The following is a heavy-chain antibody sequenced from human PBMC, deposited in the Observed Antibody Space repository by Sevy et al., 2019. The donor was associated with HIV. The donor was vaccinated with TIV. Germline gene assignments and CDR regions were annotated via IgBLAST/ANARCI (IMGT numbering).Heavy chain of an antibody. J-gene: IGHJ5*02. V-gene: IGHV1-69*13. Sequence: ASVKVSCKASGGTFSSYAISWVRQAPGQGLEWMGGIIPIFGTANYAQKFQGRVTITADESTSTAYMELSSLRSEDTAVYYCARCITIFGTVTPGWFDPWGQGTLVTVSS. D-gene: IGHD3-3*01. CDR1: GGTFSSYA. CDR3: ARCITIFGTVTPGWFDP. CDR2: IIPIFGTA.